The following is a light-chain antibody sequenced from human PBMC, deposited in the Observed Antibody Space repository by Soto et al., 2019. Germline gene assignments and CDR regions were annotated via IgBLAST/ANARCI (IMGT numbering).Light chain of an antibody. V-gene: IGLV2-8*01. Sequence: QSVLTQPPSASGSPGQSVTISCTGTSNDVGGYNYVSWYQQHPGKAPKLLIYEVSKRPSGVSDRFSGSKSGNTASLTISGLQAEDEADYHCCSYAGSSSAYVFGTGTKVTVL. CDR1: SNDVGGYNY. CDR2: EVS. J-gene: IGLJ1*01. CDR3: CSYAGSSSAYV.